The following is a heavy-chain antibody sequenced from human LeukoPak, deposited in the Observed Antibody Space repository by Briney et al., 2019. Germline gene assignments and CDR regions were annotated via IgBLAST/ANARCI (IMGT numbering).Heavy chain of an antibody. V-gene: IGHV3-30-3*01. CDR1: GFTFSSYS. CDR2: ISYDGSNK. D-gene: IGHD6-13*01. CDR3: ARDGGAAAGIDY. J-gene: IGHJ4*02. Sequence: GGSLRLSCAASGFTFSSYSMHWVRQAPGKGLEWVAVISYDGSNKYYTDSLKGRFTISRDNSKNTLYLQMNSLRAEDTAVYYCARDGGAAAGIDYWGQGTLVTVSS.